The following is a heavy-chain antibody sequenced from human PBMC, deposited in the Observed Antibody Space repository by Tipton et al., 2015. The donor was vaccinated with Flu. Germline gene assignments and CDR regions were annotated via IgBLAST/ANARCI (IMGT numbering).Heavy chain of an antibody. D-gene: IGHD4-11*01. V-gene: IGHV4-38-2*01. CDR1: GDSISSDYY. CDR2: VSRTGST. Sequence: LRLSCAVSGDSISSDYYWGWIRQFPGKGLEWIGTVSRTGSTIYNPSLRSRVTMSIARSNVQFSLRLTSVTAADTAVYFCARRTFSNYVSEPKNWFDFWGQGTQVTVSS. J-gene: IGHJ5*01. CDR3: ARRTFSNYVSEPKNWFDF.